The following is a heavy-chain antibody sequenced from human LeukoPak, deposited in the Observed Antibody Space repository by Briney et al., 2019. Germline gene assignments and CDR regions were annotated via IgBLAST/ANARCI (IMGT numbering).Heavy chain of an antibody. CDR2: FYYSGST. V-gene: IGHV4-39*07. Sequence: PSETLSLTCTVSGGSISSSSYYWGWIRQPPGKGLEWIGRFYYSGSTYYNPSLKSRVTISVDTSKNQFSLKLRSVTAADTAAYYCAREGSSWFDPWGQGTLVTVSS. D-gene: IGHD6-13*01. J-gene: IGHJ5*02. CDR3: AREGSSWFDP. CDR1: GGSISSSSYY.